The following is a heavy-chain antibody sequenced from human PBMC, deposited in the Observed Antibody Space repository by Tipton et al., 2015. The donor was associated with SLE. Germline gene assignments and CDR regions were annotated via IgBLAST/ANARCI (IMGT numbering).Heavy chain of an antibody. CDR2: INPNSGGT. Sequence: QLVQSGAEVKKPGASVKVSCKASGYTFTGYYMHWVRQAPGQGLEWMGWINPNSGGTNYAQKFQGRVTMTRDTSISTAYMELSRLASDVRAVYYCAIFLTGDGGAFDIWGQGTMVPVSS. CDR3: AIFLTGDGGAFDI. D-gene: IGHD7-27*01. CDR1: GYTFTGYY. V-gene: IGHV1-2*02. J-gene: IGHJ3*02.